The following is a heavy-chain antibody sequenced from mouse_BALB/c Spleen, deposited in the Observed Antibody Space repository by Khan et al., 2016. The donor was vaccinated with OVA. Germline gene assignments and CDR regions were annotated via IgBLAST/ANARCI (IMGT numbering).Heavy chain of an antibody. Sequence: VRLQQSGAELVKPGASVKLSCTASGFNINDTYMHWVKQRPEQGLEWIGRIDPANGNTKYDPKFQGKATITADTSSNTAYLQLSSLTSEDTAVYYCARIKAWGQGTTLTVSS. CDR1: GFNINDTY. CDR3: ARIKA. V-gene: IGHV14-3*02. CDR2: IDPANGNT. D-gene: IGHD1-3*01. J-gene: IGHJ2*01.